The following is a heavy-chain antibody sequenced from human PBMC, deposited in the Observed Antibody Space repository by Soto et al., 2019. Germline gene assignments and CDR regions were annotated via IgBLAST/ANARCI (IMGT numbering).Heavy chain of an antibody. D-gene: IGHD2-2*01. CDR3: ARVDVVPASLFATGSYMDV. V-gene: IGHV4-31*03. CDR1: GGSISSGGYY. CDR2: IYYSGST. Sequence: PSETLSLTCTVSGGSISSGGYYWSWIRQHPGKGLEWIGYIYYSGSTYYNPSLKSRVTISVDTSKNQFSLKLSSVTAADTAVYYCARVDVVPASLFATGSYMDVGGKGPTVTFSS. J-gene: IGHJ6*03.